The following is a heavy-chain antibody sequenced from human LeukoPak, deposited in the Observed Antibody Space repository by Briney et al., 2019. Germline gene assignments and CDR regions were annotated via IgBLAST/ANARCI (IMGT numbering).Heavy chain of an antibody. CDR3: ARSLGPSSIFGVALFDY. J-gene: IGHJ4*02. CDR1: GYTFTGYY. Sequence: ASVKVSCKASGYTFTGYYMHWVRQAPGQGLEWMGWINPNSGGTNYAQKFQGRVTMTRDTSISTAYMELSRLRSDDTAVYYCARSLGPSSIFGVALFDYWGQGTLVTVSS. D-gene: IGHD3-3*01. CDR2: INPNSGGT. V-gene: IGHV1-2*02.